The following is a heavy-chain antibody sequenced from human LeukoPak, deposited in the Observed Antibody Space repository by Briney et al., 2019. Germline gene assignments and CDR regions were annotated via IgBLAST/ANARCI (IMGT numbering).Heavy chain of an antibody. CDR1: GFTFSAYW. J-gene: IGHJ4*02. D-gene: IGHD3-10*01. CDR2: ISSDGTTT. CDR3: VRDRGGLPVVY. V-gene: IGHV3-74*01. Sequence: TGGSLRLSCAASGFTFSAYWMHWVRQIPGKGLVWVSHISSDGTTTTYADSVKGRFTISRDNARNTLFLQMKSLRAGDTAVYFCVRDRGGLPVVYWGQGSLVTVSS.